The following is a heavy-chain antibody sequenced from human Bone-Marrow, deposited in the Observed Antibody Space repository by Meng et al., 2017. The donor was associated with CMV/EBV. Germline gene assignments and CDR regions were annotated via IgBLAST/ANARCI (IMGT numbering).Heavy chain of an antibody. CDR3: ARDYRVISGYYDAFSV. J-gene: IGHJ3*01. CDR1: GGSFSGYY. D-gene: IGHD3-22*01. V-gene: IGHV4-34*01. Sequence: SETLSLTCAVYGGSFSGYYWSWIRQPPGKGLEWIGEINHSGSTNYNPSLKSRVTISVDTSKNQFSLKLSSVTVADTAVYYCARDYRVISGYYDAFSVWGQGEMVTVSS. CDR2: INHSGST.